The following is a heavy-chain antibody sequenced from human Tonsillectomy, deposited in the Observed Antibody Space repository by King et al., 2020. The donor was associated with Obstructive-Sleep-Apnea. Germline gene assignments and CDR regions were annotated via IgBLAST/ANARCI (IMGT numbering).Heavy chain of an antibody. J-gene: IGHJ3*02. V-gene: IGHV5-51*01. CDR1: GYSFTTYW. CDR3: ASGMEITHAFHI. D-gene: IGHD5-24*01. CDR2: IYPGDSDT. Sequence: VQLGESGTEVKKPGEALKISCKGSGYSFTTYWIGWVRQMPGKSLEWVGIIYPGDSDTRYSPSFQGQVTISADKSISTAYLQWSSLKASDTAMYYCASGMEITHAFHIWGQGTMVTVSS.